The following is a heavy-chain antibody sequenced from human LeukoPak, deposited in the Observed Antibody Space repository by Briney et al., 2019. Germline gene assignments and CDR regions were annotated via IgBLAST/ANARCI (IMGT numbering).Heavy chain of an antibody. Sequence: GGSLRLSCAASGFTVSSTYMSWVRHIPGKGLEWISVISSGGNTYYTDSVKGRFTISRDGSKNTLYLQMNSLRVEDTAVYYCAKGVNYCGGDCYAFDIWGQGTMVTVSS. CDR1: GFTVSSTY. V-gene: IGHV3-66*01. CDR2: ISSGGNT. D-gene: IGHD2-21*01. J-gene: IGHJ3*02. CDR3: AKGVNYCGGDCYAFDI.